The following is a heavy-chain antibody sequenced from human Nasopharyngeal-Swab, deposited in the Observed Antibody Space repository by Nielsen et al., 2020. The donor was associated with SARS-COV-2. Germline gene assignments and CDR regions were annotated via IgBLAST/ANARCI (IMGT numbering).Heavy chain of an antibody. V-gene: IGHV3-23*01. CDR1: GFTFSSYW. J-gene: IGHJ6*02. Sequence: GGSLRLSCAASGFTFSSYWMSWVRQAPAKGLEWVSGISGSGSNTHYADSVKGRFTISRDNSKNTLYLQMSSLRAEDTAVYYCAKDKSVTTSYYGMDVWGQGTTVTVSS. CDR2: ISGSGSNT. D-gene: IGHD4-17*01. CDR3: AKDKSVTTSYYGMDV.